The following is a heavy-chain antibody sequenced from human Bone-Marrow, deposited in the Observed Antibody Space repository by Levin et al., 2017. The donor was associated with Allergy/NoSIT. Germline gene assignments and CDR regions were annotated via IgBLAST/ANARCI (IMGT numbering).Heavy chain of an antibody. CDR3: AREIQGYTGYYYYGMDV. V-gene: IGHV1-2*04. J-gene: IGHJ6*02. Sequence: ASVKVSCKASGYTFTGYYMHWVRQAPGQGLEWMGWINPNSGGTNYAQKFQGWVTMTRDTSISTAYMELSRLRSDDTAVYYCAREIQGYTGYYYYGMDVWGQGTTVTVSS. CDR1: GYTFTGYY. CDR2: INPNSGGT. D-gene: IGHD6-13*01.